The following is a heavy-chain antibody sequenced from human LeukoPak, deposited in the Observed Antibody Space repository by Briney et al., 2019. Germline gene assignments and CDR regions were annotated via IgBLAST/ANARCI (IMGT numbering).Heavy chain of an antibody. V-gene: IGHV3-53*01. CDR2: IYSGGST. CDR3: ARGHCSSTSCYTRSQDFDY. Sequence: GGSLRLSCAASGFTVSSNYMSWVRQAPGKGLEWVSVIYSGGSTYYADSVKGRFTISRDNSKNTLYLQMNSLRAEDTAVYYCARGHCSSTSCYTRSQDFDYWGQGTLVPVSS. D-gene: IGHD2-2*01. J-gene: IGHJ4*02. CDR1: GFTVSSNY.